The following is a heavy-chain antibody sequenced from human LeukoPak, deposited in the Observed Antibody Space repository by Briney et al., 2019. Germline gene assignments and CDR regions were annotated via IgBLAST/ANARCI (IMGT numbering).Heavy chain of an antibody. CDR1: GGSISSYY. J-gene: IGHJ4*02. D-gene: IGHD4-17*01. V-gene: IGHV4-59*01. Sequence: SETLSLTCTVSGGSISSYYWSWIRQPPGKGLEWIGYIYYSGSTNYNPSLKSRVTISVDTSKNQFSLKLSSVTAADTAVYYCARFRVTRGFDYWGQGTLVTVSS. CDR3: ARFRVTRGFDY. CDR2: IYYSGST.